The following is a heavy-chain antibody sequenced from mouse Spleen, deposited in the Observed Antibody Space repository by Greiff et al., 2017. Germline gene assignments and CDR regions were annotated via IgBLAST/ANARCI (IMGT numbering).Heavy chain of an antibody. J-gene: IGHJ2*01. CDR3: ARGNYYDGSYGY. D-gene: IGHD1-1*01. Sequence: QVQLQQPGAELVKPGASVKMSCKASGYTFTSYWITWVKQRPGQGLEWIGDIYPGSGSTNYNEKFKSKATLTVDTSSSTAYMQLSSLTSEDSAVYYCARGNYYDGSYGYWGQGTTLTVSS. V-gene: IGHV1-55*01. CDR1: GYTFTSYW. CDR2: IYPGSGST.